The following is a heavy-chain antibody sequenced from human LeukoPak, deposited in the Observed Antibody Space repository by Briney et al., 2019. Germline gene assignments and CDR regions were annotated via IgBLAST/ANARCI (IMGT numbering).Heavy chain of an antibody. V-gene: IGHV1-24*01. CDR3: ATAGIAWLRWKGFDP. CDR2: FDPEDDEK. D-gene: IGHD5-12*01. J-gene: IGHJ5*02. Sequence: GASVKVSCKLSGDTLTELSMHWVRHSPAKGLEWMGSFDPEDDEKIYARNFQGRLTMTDDTSTDTAYMELSSLRSEDTAVYYCATAGIAWLRWKGFDPWGQGTLVTVSS. CDR1: GDTLTELS.